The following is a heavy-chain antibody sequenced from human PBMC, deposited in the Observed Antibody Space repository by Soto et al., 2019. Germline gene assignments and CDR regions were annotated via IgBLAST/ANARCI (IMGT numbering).Heavy chain of an antibody. D-gene: IGHD6-19*01. CDR2: VSHDGRNT. CDR3: AKGGRQWLVTSDFNY. CDR1: GFTFSDYA. J-gene: IGHJ4*02. V-gene: IGHV3-30*18. Sequence: GGSLRLSCAASGFTFSDYAMHWVRQAPGKGLEWVAVVSHDGRNTHYAESVKGRFTISRDSSKKTVSLEMTSLRAEDTAVYYCAKGGRQWLVTSDFNYWGQGALVTVSS.